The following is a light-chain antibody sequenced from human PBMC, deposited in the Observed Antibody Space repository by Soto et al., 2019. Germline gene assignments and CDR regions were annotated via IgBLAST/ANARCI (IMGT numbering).Light chain of an antibody. J-gene: IGKJ5*01. V-gene: IGKV3-20*01. Sequence: EVELPPSPGSLSLSPRARASLSWRASQSVSSSYLAWYQHKPGQAPRLLIFGASNRATGIPDRFSGSGSGTDFTLTISRLEPEDFAVYYCQHYGSSPGTFGQGTRLEIK. CDR3: QHYGSSPGT. CDR1: QSVSSSY. CDR2: GAS.